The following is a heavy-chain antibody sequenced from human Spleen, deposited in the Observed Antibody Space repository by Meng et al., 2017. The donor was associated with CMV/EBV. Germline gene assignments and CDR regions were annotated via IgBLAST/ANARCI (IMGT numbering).Heavy chain of an antibody. J-gene: IGHJ4*02. CDR1: GFTLSPYS. CDR2: ITSTGTYI. D-gene: IGHD2-21*01. Sequence: GESLKISCEASGFTLSPYSMNWVRQAPGKGLKWVSSITSTGTYIYYADAVKGRFTISRDNARNSLYLQMNSLRAEDTAVYYCARLEMPIAYCGADCDYWGQGTLVTVSS. V-gene: IGHV3-21*01. CDR3: ARLEMPIAYCGADCDY.